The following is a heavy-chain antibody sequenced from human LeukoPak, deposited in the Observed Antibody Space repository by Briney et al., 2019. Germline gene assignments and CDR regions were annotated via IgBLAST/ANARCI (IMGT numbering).Heavy chain of an antibody. Sequence: SETLSLTCTVSGGFISSYYWSWIRQPPGKGLEWIGYIYYSGSTNYNPSLKSRVTISVDTSKNQFSLKLSSVTAADTAVYYCAREAPYGSGNPLDAFDIWGQGTMVTVSS. V-gene: IGHV4-59*01. CDR1: GGFISSYY. CDR2: IYYSGST. CDR3: AREAPYGSGNPLDAFDI. J-gene: IGHJ3*02. D-gene: IGHD3-10*01.